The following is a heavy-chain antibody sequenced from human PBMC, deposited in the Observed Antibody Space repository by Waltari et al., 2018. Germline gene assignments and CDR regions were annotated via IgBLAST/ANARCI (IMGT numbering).Heavy chain of an antibody. CDR3: ARGVAYCGGDCYSSDY. Sequence: EVQLVESGGGLIQPGGSLRLSCAASGFTVSSNYMSWVRQAPGKGLEWVAVIYSGGSTYYADSVKGGFTISRDNSKNTLYLQMNSRRAEDTAVYYCARGVAYCGGDCYSSDYWGQGTLVTVSS. D-gene: IGHD2-21*02. CDR2: IYSGGST. J-gene: IGHJ4*02. CDR1: GFTVSSNY. V-gene: IGHV3-53*01.